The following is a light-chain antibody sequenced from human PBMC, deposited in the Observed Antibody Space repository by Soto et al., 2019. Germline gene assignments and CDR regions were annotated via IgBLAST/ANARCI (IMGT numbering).Light chain of an antibody. CDR1: QSVSNNY. CDR3: QQYGSSGT. J-gene: IGKJ1*01. V-gene: IGKV3-20*01. CDR2: GTS. Sequence: EIVLTQSPGTLSLSPGERATLSCRASQSVSNNYLAWYQQKPGQAPRLLMSGTSNRATGTPDRFSGSGSGTDFTLTISRLGPEDFAVYYCQQYGSSGTFGQGTKVDIK.